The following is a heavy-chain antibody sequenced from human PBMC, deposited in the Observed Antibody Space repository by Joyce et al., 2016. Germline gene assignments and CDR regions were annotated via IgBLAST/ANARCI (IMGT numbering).Heavy chain of an antibody. J-gene: IGHJ6*01. CDR3: ARGAYCSSTSCSNYYYDGMDV. V-gene: IGHV1-46*01. CDR1: GYTFTSYY. D-gene: IGHD2-2*01. CDR2: SNPSGGGT. Sequence: QALLVQSGAEVKKPGASVKVSCKASGYTFTSYYIHWVRQAPVQGLKWMGISNPSGGGTSYAQKFQGRVTMTRDTSTGTVYMDLSSLRSEDTAVYYCARGAYCSSTSCSNYYYDGMDVWGQGTTVTVSS.